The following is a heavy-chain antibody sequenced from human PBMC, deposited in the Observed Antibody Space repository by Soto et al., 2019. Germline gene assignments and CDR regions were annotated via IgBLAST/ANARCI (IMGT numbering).Heavy chain of an antibody. CDR3: AKWVVRGNWFDP. J-gene: IGHJ5*02. Sequence: EVQLLESGGGLVQPGGSLRLSCAASGFTFSSYAMSWFRQAPGKGLEWVSAISGSGGSTYYADSVKGRFTISRDNSKNTLYLQMNSLRAEDTAVYYCAKWVVRGNWFDPWGQGTLVTVSS. D-gene: IGHD3-10*01. CDR1: GFTFSSYA. V-gene: IGHV3-23*01. CDR2: ISGSGGST.